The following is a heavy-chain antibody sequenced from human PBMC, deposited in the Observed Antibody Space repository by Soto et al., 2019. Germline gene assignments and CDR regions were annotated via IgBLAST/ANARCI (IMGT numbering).Heavy chain of an antibody. CDR1: GVTFSDAW. J-gene: IGHJ5*02. CDR2: MMRSTT. D-gene: IGHD3-10*01. Sequence: EVQLVESGGRLVEPGGSLTISCVLSGVTFSDAWMNWVRQAPGKGLEWVGRMMRSTTDYAAPVTGRFSISRDDSKNTLYLQMNSLKTEDTALYYCTWIPRALNPYGSGPWGRGTLVTVSS. V-gene: IGHV3-15*01. CDR3: TWIPRALNPYGSGP.